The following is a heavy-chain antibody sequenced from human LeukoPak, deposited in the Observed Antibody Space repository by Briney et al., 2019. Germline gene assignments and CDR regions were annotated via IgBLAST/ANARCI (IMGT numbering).Heavy chain of an antibody. D-gene: IGHD3-10*01. V-gene: IGHV4-39*01. J-gene: IGHJ4*02. Sequence: GSLRLSCAASGFTVSSNYMSWVRQPPGKGLEWIGSIYYSGSTYYNPSLKSRVTISVDTSKNQSSLKLSSVTAADTAVYYCARYQVIRGVTGCYFDYWGQGTLVTVSS. CDR2: IYYSGST. CDR1: GFTVSSNY. CDR3: ARYQVIRGVTGCYFDY.